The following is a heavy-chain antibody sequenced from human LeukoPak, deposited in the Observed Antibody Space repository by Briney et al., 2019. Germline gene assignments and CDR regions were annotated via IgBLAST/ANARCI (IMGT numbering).Heavy chain of an antibody. CDR3: ANRWRGFLDP. V-gene: IGHV4-39*01. CDR1: GGSISSRSYY. J-gene: IGHJ5*02. D-gene: IGHD2-15*01. Sequence: PSETLSLTCTVSGGSISSRSYYWGWIRQPPGKGLEWIGSIYYSGSTYCNPSLKSRVTIFVDTSKNQFSLKLRSVTAADTAVYYCANRWRGFLDPWGQGTLVTVSS. CDR2: IYYSGST.